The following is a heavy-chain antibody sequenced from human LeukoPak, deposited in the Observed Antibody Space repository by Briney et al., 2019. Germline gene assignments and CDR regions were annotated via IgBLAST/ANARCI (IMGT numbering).Heavy chain of an antibody. J-gene: IGHJ3*02. CDR1: GYTFTIYG. D-gene: IGHD2-2*01. Sequence: ASGNVSFKASGYTFTIYGISLVREAPGQGLGLMGGISAYNGNTNYEHKRPGRGTLTTDTSTSTAYMELRSMRSADTAVYYCARDGAMLPLYDAFDIWGQGTMVTVSS. CDR3: ARDGAMLPLYDAFDI. V-gene: IGHV1-18*01. CDR2: ISAYNGNT.